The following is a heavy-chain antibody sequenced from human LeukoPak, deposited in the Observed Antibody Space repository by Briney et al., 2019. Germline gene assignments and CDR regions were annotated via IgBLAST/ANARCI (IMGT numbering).Heavy chain of an antibody. D-gene: IGHD3-9*01. CDR2: INHSGST. CDR1: GGSFSGYY. Sequence: PSETLSLTCAVYGGSFSGYYWSWIRQPPGKGLEWIGEINHSGSTNYNPSLKSRVTISVDTSKNQFSLKLSSVTAADTAAYYCARGLGYDILTGYFLFAFDIWGQGTMVTVSS. J-gene: IGHJ3*02. V-gene: IGHV4-34*01. CDR3: ARGLGYDILTGYFLFAFDI.